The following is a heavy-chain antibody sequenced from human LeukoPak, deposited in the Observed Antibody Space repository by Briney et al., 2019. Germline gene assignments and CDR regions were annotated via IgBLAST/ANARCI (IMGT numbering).Heavy chain of an antibody. J-gene: IGHJ4*02. CDR1: GYTFTSYA. V-gene: IGHV1-69*13. Sequence: ASVKVSCKASGYTFTSYAMHWVRQAPGQGLEWMGGIIPIFGTANYAQKFQGRVTITADESTSTAYMELSSLRSEDTAVYYCARKGSSGSGSYYNLAIDYWGQGTLVTVSS. CDR3: ARKGSSGSGSYYNLAIDY. D-gene: IGHD3-10*01. CDR2: IIPIFGTA.